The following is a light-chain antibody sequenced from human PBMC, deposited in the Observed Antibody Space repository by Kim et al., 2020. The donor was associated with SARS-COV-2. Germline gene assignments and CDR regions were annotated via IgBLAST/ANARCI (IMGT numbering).Light chain of an antibody. CDR1: SLASRY. J-gene: IGLJ3*02. CDR2: QDT. Sequence: SVSPGPTASVTCSGDSLASRYIFWYQQKPGQSPVVVIYQDTKRPSGIPERFSGSNSGNTATLTIRVAQAMDEADYYCQAWDSGSAVFGGGTKLTVL. CDR3: QAWDSGSAV. V-gene: IGLV3-1*01.